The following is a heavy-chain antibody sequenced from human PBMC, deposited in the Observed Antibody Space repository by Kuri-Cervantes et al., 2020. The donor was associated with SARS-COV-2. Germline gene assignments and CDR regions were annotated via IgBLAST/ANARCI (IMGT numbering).Heavy chain of an antibody. D-gene: IGHD1-26*01. Sequence: SQTLSLTCAVYGGSFSGYYWSWIRQPPGKGLEWIGSIYHSGSTYYNPSLKSRVTISVDTSKDQFSLKLRSVTAADTAVYYCAREWDYYIDYWGQGTRVTVSS. CDR3: AREWDYYIDY. CDR2: IYHSGST. J-gene: IGHJ4*02. V-gene: IGHV4-34*01. CDR1: GGSFSGYY.